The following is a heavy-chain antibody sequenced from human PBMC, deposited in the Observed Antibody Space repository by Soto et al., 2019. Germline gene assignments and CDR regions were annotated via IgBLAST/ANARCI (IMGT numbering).Heavy chain of an antibody. CDR3: AKDTKPTDDSGSGPKF. V-gene: IGHV3-33*06. CDR2: IWYDGSNK. J-gene: IGHJ4*02. D-gene: IGHD3-10*01. CDR1: GFTFSSYG. Sequence: QVQLVESGGGVVQPGRSLRLSCAASGFTFSSYGMHWVRQAPGKGLEWVAVIWYDGSNKSYADSVKGRFTISRDNSKNXLYLQMNSLGAEDTAVYYCAKDTKPTDDSGSGPKFWGQGTLVTVSS.